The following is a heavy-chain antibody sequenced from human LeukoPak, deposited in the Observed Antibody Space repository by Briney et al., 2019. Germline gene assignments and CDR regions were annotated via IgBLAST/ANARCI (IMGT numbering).Heavy chain of an antibody. D-gene: IGHD3-22*01. J-gene: IGHJ3*02. CDR2: IYYSGST. Sequence: PSETLSLTCTVSGGSISSGDYYWSWIRQPPGKGLEWIGYIYYSGSTYYNPSLKSRVTISVDTSKNQFSLKLSSVTAADTAVYYCARESGYVGDYYDSSGPERAFDIWGQGTMVTVSS. CDR1: GGSISSGDYY. V-gene: IGHV4-30-4*01. CDR3: ARESGYVGDYYDSSGPERAFDI.